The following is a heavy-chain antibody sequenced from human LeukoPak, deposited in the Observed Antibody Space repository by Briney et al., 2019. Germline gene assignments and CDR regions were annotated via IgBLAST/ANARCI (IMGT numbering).Heavy chain of an antibody. V-gene: IGHV3-15*01. CDR2: IKSKTVGGTP. CDR1: VVTVSNAC. CDR3: TTLESYDSSGYYLDY. D-gene: IGHD3-22*01. Sequence: GGSLRLSCAASVVTVSNACVSWVRRAPGKGREWVGRIKSKTVGGTPDYAAPVKGRFPISRDNSENALHLQMNSLKTEDTAVYYCTTLESYDSSGYYLDYWGQGTLVTVSS. J-gene: IGHJ4*02.